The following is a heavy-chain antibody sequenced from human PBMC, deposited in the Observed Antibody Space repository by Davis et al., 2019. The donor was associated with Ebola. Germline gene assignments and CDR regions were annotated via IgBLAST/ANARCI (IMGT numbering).Heavy chain of an antibody. V-gene: IGHV3-21*01. CDR3: ARAVATSHYYYYYYMDV. CDR2: ITSSSRYI. D-gene: IGHD5-12*01. J-gene: IGHJ6*03. CDR1: GFTFSSYS. Sequence: GESLKISCAPSGFTFSSYSMNWVRQAPGKGLEWVSSITSSSRYIYYADSVKGRFTISRDNAKNSLYLQMNSLRAEDTAVYYCARAVATSHYYYYYYMDVWGKGTTVTVSS.